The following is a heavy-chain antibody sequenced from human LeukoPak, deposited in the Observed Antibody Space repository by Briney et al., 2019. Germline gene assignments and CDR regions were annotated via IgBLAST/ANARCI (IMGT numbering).Heavy chain of an antibody. J-gene: IGHJ3*02. Sequence: PGRSLRLSCIGSGFTFADYGLSWIRQAPGKGLEWVSYIGSRGSPIYYADSVKGRFTISRDNAKNSLYLQMNSLRAEDTAVYYCARSDAFDIRGQGTMVTVSS. CDR1: GFTFADYG. CDR2: IGSRGSPI. CDR3: ARSDAFDI. V-gene: IGHV3-11*01.